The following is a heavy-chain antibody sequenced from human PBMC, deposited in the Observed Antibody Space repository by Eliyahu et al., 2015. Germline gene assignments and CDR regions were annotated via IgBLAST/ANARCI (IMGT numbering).Heavy chain of an antibody. CDR3: AGGYSYARFDL. CDR1: GGSFSGYY. D-gene: IGHD5-18*01. CDR2: INHSGST. J-gene: IGHJ2*01. Sequence: QVQLQQWGAGLLKPSETLSLTCAVYGGSFSGYYWXWXRQPPGKGLEXIGEINHSGSTNYNPSLKSRVTISVDTSKNQFSLKLSSVTAADTAVYYCAGGYSYARFDLWGRGTLVTVSS. V-gene: IGHV4-34*01.